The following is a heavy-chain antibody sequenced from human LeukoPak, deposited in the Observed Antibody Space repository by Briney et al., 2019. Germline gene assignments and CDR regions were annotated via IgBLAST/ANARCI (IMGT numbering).Heavy chain of an antibody. CDR2: IGAYNGNT. J-gene: IGHJ3*02. Sequence: WASVKVSRKASGYTFTSYGISWVRQAPGQGLEWMGWIGAYNGNTNYAQKLQGRVTMTTDTSTSTAYMELRSLRSDDTAVYYCARDWGRDGYNFDAFDIWGQGTMVTVSS. D-gene: IGHD5-24*01. CDR3: ARDWGRDGYNFDAFDI. V-gene: IGHV1-18*01. CDR1: GYTFTSYG.